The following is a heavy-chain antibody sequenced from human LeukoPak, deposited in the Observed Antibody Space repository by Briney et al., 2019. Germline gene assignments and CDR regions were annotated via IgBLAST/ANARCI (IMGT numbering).Heavy chain of an antibody. D-gene: IGHD3-22*01. CDR3: ARSISMIAEVDY. CDR2: IYTSGST. V-gene: IGHV4-4*07. Sequence: KTSETLSLTCTVSGGSISSYYWSWIRQPAGKGLEWIGRIYTSGSTNYNPSLKSRVTISLDTSKNQFSLKVSSVTAADTAMYYCARSISMIAEVDYWGQGTLVTVSS. CDR1: GGSISSYY. J-gene: IGHJ4*02.